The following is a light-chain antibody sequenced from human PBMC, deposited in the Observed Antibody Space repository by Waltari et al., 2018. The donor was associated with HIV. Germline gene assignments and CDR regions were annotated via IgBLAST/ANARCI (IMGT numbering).Light chain of an antibody. CDR3: QTWDSGIRV. CDR1: SGHSTYA. V-gene: IGLV4-69*01. CDR2: VSNDGSH. J-gene: IGLJ3*02. Sequence: QVVLTQSPSASAFFGASVKLTCPLRSGHSTYAIACHQQQPEKGPRYLMQVSNDGSHNKGDGIPDRFSGSSSGAERYLTITSLQSDDEADYYCQTWDSGIRVFGGGTRLTVL.